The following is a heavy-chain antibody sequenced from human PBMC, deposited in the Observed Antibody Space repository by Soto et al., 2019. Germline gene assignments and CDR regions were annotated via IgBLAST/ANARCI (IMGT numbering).Heavy chain of an antibody. D-gene: IGHD5-12*01. CDR1: GGSLSSYY. J-gene: IGHJ4*02. V-gene: IGHV4-59*01. CDR2: IYYNGNT. Sequence: PSETLSLTCGVSGGSLSSYYWSWIRQPPGKGLEWIGNIYYNGNTKYSPSLKSRVTMSVDTSKNHFSLRLISVTAADTAIYFCAREGNLGRWLQPLDFWGQGTLVTVSS. CDR3: AREGNLGRWLQPLDF.